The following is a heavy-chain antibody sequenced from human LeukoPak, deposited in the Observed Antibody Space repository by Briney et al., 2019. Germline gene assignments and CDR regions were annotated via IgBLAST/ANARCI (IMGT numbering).Heavy chain of an antibody. CDR2: ISAYNGNT. V-gene: IGHV1-18*01. CDR3: ARVRAVYCSSTSCYAFSVAYFDY. D-gene: IGHD2-2*01. Sequence: ASAKVSCKASGYTFTSYGISWVRQAAGQGLEWMGWISAYNGNTNYAQKLQGRVTMTTDTSTSTAYMELRSLRSDDTAVYYCARVRAVYCSSTSCYAFSVAYFDYWGQGTLVTVSS. J-gene: IGHJ4*02. CDR1: GYTFTSYG.